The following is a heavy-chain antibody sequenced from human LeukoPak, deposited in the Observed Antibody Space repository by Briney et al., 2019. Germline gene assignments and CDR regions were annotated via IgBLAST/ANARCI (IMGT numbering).Heavy chain of an antibody. CDR3: ARERITMVRGVIRPSTFDY. Sequence: SETLSLTCAVYGGSFSGYYWNWIRQTPGKGLEWIGEVNDSGGTNINPSLRSRVILSVDTSKNQFSLKLSSVTAADTAVYYCARERITMVRGVIRPSTFDYWGQGTLVTVSS. CDR1: GGSFSGYY. CDR2: VNDSGGT. D-gene: IGHD3-10*01. V-gene: IGHV4-34*01. J-gene: IGHJ4*02.